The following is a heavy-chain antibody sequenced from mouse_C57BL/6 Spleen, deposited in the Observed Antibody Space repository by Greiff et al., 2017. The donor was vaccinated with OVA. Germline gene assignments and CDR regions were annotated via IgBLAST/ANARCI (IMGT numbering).Heavy chain of an antibody. Sequence: EVKLVESGGGLVKPGGSLKLSCAASGFTFSSYAMSWVRQTPEKRLEWVATISDGGSYTYYPDNVKGRFTISRDNAKNNLYLQMSHLKSEDTAMYYCAREGSNYGAWFAYWGQGTLVTVSA. CDR1: GFTFSSYA. V-gene: IGHV5-4*01. D-gene: IGHD2-5*01. CDR2: ISDGGSYT. J-gene: IGHJ3*01. CDR3: AREGSNYGAWFAY.